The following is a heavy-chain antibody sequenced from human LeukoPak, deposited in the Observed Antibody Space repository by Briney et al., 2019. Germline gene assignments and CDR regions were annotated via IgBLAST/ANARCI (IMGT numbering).Heavy chain of an antibody. Sequence: GGSLRLSCAVSGFTFSDYYMCWIRQAPGKGLEWVSYISSSGDTIYYADSVKGRFTISRDNAKNSLYLQMNSLRAEDTAVYYCATNDGYNYYFDYWGQGTLVTVSS. J-gene: IGHJ4*02. CDR1: GFTFSDYY. D-gene: IGHD5-24*01. CDR3: ATNDGYNYYFDY. CDR2: ISSSGDTI. V-gene: IGHV3-11*01.